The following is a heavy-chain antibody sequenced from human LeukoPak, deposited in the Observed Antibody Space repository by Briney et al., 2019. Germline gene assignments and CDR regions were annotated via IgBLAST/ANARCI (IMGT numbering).Heavy chain of an antibody. CDR1: GYTFTCYD. Sequence: ASVKVSCKASGYTFTCYDINWVRQATGQGLEWMGWMNPNSGNTGYAQKFQGRVTMTRNTSISTAYMELSSLRSEDTAVYYCARESRMDSSGWDDYWGQGTLVTVSS. V-gene: IGHV1-8*01. CDR3: ARESRMDSSGWDDY. J-gene: IGHJ4*02. D-gene: IGHD6-19*01. CDR2: MNPNSGNT.